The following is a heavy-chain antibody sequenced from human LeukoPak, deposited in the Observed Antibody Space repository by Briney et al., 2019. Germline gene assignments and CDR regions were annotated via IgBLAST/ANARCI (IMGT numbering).Heavy chain of an antibody. Sequence: GGSLRLSCAASGFTFSSYNMNWVRQAPGKGLEWVSSISSGGANINYADSVRGRSTISRDNAKNSVYLQVNSLRAEDTAVYYCARDLGYEGRGFYHYFAYWGQGTLVTVSS. CDR3: ARDLGYEGRGFYHYFAY. D-gene: IGHD3-22*01. J-gene: IGHJ4*02. CDR2: ISSGGANI. V-gene: IGHV3-21*01. CDR1: GFTFSSYN.